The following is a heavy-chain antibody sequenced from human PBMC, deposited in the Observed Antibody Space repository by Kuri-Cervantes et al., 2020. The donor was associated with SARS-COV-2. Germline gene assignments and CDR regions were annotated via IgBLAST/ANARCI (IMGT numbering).Heavy chain of an antibody. V-gene: IGHV4-34*01. Sequence: SETLSLTCAVYGGSFSGYYWSWIRQPPGKGLEWIGEINHSGSTNYNPSLKSRVTISVDTSKNQFSLKLSSVTAADTAVYYCARLSIYDSSGYTDDYWGQGTMVIVSS. J-gene: IGHJ4*03. D-gene: IGHD3-22*01. CDR3: ARLSIYDSSGYTDDY. CDR1: GGSFSGYY. CDR2: INHSGST.